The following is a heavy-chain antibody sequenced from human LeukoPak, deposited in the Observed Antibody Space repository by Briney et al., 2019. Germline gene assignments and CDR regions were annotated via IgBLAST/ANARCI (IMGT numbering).Heavy chain of an antibody. CDR1: GYTFTNYY. D-gene: IGHD3-10*01. CDR3: ATEGKMVRGVYTDY. V-gene: IGHV1-46*01. Sequence: ASVKVSCKASGYTFTNYYMHWVRQAPGQGLEWMGIINPSGGSTSYAQKFQGRVTMTRDMSTSTVYMELSSLRSEDTAVYYCATEGKMVRGVYTDYWGQGTLVTVSS. CDR2: INPSGGST. J-gene: IGHJ4*02.